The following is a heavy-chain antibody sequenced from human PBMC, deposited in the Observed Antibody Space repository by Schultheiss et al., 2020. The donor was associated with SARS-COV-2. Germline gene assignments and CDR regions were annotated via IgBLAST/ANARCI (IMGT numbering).Heavy chain of an antibody. CDR1: GFTFDDYA. D-gene: IGHD3-10*01. CDR2: ISSSGSTI. V-gene: IGHV3-48*03. Sequence: GGSLRLSCAASGFTFDDYAMHWVRQAPGKGLEWVSYISSSGSTIYYADSVKGRFTISRDNAKNSLYLQMNSLRAEDTAVYYCARDPVYYGSGGGFDYWGQGTLVTVSS. J-gene: IGHJ4*02. CDR3: ARDPVYYGSGGGFDY.